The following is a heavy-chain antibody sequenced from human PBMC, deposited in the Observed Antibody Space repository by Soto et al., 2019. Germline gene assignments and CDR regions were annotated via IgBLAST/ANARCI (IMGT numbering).Heavy chain of an antibody. Sequence: QLHLVQSGAVVKKPGASVTVSCSASGYPVTAYYMHWVRQAPGRGLEWMGGINPATGAAKYTQTLQGRVTMTRDTSTSTVFMELSGLTSEDTAAFYCARGGGVGVAGSAAFDMWGQGTLVTVSS. CDR1: GYPVTAYY. D-gene: IGHD3-3*01. V-gene: IGHV1-2*02. J-gene: IGHJ3*02. CDR2: INPATGAA. CDR3: ARGGGVGVAGSAAFDM.